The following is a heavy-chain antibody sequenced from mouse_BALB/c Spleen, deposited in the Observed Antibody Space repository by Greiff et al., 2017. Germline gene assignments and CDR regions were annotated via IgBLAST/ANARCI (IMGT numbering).Heavy chain of an antibody. CDR2: IHWDDDK. J-gene: IGHJ2*01. CDR1: GFSLSTSGMG. V-gene: IGHV8-12*01. Sequence: QVTLNVSGPGILQPSQTLSLTCSFSGFSLSTSGMGVSWIRQPSGKGLEWLAHIHWDDDKRYNPSLKSRLTISKDTSRNQVFLKITSVDTADTATYYCARREDYGYFDYWGQGTTLTVSS. CDR3: ARREDYGYFDY. D-gene: IGHD1-1*01.